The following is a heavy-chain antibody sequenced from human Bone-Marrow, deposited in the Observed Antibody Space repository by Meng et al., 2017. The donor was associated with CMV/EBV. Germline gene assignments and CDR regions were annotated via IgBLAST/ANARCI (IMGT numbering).Heavy chain of an antibody. Sequence: ASVKVSCKASGYTFTNYDSNWVRQATGQGLEWMGWMNPNSGDIGYAPKFQDRVTMTRHTSISTAYMELSSLRSDDTDVYYWVRDLMGGRDGGKGGYWGQGTLVTVSS. CDR3: VRDLMGGRDGGKGGY. CDR1: GYTFTNYD. V-gene: IGHV1-8*01. J-gene: IGHJ4*02. D-gene: IGHD4-23*01. CDR2: MNPNSGDI.